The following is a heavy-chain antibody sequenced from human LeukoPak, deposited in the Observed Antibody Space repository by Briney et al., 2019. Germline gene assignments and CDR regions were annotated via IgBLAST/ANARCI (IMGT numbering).Heavy chain of an antibody. CDR3: ARAPSEIGGYYPEYFRH. CDR1: GFTFSTYW. Sequence: GGSLRLSCAASGFTFSTYWTHWVRQAPGKGLVWVSRIKSDGGTNYADSVKGRFTISRDNAKKTVSLQMNSLRPEDTGVYYCARAPSEIGGYYPEYFRHWGQGTLVTVSS. CDR2: IKSDGGT. V-gene: IGHV3-74*01. J-gene: IGHJ1*01. D-gene: IGHD3-22*01.